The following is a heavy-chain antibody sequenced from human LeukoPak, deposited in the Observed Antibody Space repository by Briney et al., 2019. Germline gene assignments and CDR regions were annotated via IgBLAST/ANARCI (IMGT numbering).Heavy chain of an antibody. J-gene: IGHJ4*02. Sequence: GGSLRLSCVVSGFDFSGFSMSWVRQAPGKGLEWVAIMDEYGSDIFYVESVKGRFIISRDNSKNTLYLQMNRLRAEDTAVYYCAKSRGWLQIWDYWGQGTLVTVSS. V-gene: IGHV3-7*03. CDR3: AKSRGWLQIWDY. CDR2: MDEYGSDI. D-gene: IGHD5-24*01. CDR1: GFDFSGFS.